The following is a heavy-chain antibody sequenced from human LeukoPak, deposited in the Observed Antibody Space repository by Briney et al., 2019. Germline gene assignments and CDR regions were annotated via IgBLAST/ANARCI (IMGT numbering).Heavy chain of an antibody. CDR3: ARGLVVPAVLSP. Sequence: SETLSHTCAVYGGSFSGYYWSWIRQPPGKGLEWIGEINHSGSTNYNPSLKSRVTISVDTSKNQFSLKLSSVTAADTAVYYCARGLVVPAVLSPWGQGTLVTVSS. J-gene: IGHJ5*02. D-gene: IGHD2-2*01. CDR2: INHSGST. CDR1: GGSFSGYY. V-gene: IGHV4-34*01.